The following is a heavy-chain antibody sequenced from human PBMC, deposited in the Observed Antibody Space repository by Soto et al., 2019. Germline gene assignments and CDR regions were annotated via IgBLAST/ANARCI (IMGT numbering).Heavy chain of an antibody. CDR1: GVSLTTSGVG. J-gene: IGHJ4*02. D-gene: IGHD2-15*01. V-gene: IGHV2-5*02. Sequence: QITLRESGPTLVQPTQTLTLTCTLSGVSLTTSGVGVGWIRQPPGKALEWLALIYWDDDKRFSPSLKSRLAITRDTSKNQVGMTMTDMAPVDTDIDYCAHRQRTVVVGAPFDLWGQGSQVTVSS. CDR2: IYWDDDK. CDR3: AHRQRTVVVGAPFDL.